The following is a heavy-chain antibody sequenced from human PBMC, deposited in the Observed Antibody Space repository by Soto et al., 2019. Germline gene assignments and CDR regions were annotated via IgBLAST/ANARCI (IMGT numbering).Heavy chain of an antibody. CDR2: ISSSSSYI. Sequence: EVQLVESGGGLVKPGRSLRLSCAASGFTFSSYSMNWVRQAPGKGLEWVSSISSSSSYIYYADSVKGRFTISRDNAKNSLYLQMNSLRAEDTAVYYCARDKQWLVRGYYYGMDVWGQGTTVTVSS. CDR3: ARDKQWLVRGYYYGMDV. J-gene: IGHJ6*02. V-gene: IGHV3-21*01. CDR1: GFTFSSYS. D-gene: IGHD6-19*01.